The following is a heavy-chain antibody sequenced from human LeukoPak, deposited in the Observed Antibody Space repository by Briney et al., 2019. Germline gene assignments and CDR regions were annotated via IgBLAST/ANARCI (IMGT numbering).Heavy chain of an antibody. Sequence: SETLSLTCTVSGGTISSYYWSWIRQPPGKGLEWIGYIYYSGSTNYSPSLKSRVTISADTSKNQFSLKLSSVTAADTAVYYCARGLVIITSGWFDPWGQGTLVTVSS. CDR3: ARGLVIITSGWFDP. CDR1: GGTISSYY. V-gene: IGHV4-59*12. D-gene: IGHD3-9*01. J-gene: IGHJ5*02. CDR2: IYYSGST.